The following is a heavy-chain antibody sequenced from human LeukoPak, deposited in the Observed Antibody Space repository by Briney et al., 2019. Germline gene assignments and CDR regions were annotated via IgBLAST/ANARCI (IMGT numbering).Heavy chain of an antibody. CDR3: ARGGPNTIFGVAYYFDY. CDR1: GFTVSSNY. Sequence: GGSLRLSCAASGFTVSSNYMSWVRQAPGKGLEWVSVIYSGGSTYYADSVKGRFTISRDNSKNTLYLQMNSLRAEDTAVYYCARGGPNTIFGVAYYFDYWGQGTLVTVSS. V-gene: IGHV3-53*01. D-gene: IGHD3-3*01. CDR2: IYSGGST. J-gene: IGHJ4*02.